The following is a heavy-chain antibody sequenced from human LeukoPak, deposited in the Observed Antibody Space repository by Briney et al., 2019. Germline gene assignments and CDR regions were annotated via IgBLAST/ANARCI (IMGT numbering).Heavy chain of an antibody. J-gene: IGHJ4*02. Sequence: GESLKISCKVSGYSFATYWIGWVRQMPGKGLEWMGIIYPSDSDTRYSPSFQGQVTISADKSITTAYLQWSSLKASDTAMYYCTRRSLGATSRRFEYWGQGTLVTVSS. CDR3: TRRSLGATSRRFEY. V-gene: IGHV5-51*01. CDR2: IYPSDSDT. CDR1: GYSFATYW. D-gene: IGHD1-26*01.